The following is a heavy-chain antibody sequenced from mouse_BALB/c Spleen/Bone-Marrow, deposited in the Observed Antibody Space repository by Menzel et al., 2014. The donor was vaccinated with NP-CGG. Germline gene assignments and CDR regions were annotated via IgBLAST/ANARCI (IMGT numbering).Heavy chain of an antibody. V-gene: IGHV1-61*01. Sequence: VQRVESGAELARPGASAKLSCKASGYSFTSYWMNWVKQRPGQGLEWIGMIHPSDSETRLNQKFKDKATLTVDKSSSTAYMQLSSPTSEDSAVYYCARLGGLRVFDYWGQGTTLTVSS. D-gene: IGHD2-2*01. CDR1: GYSFTSYW. J-gene: IGHJ2*01. CDR3: ARLGGLRVFDY. CDR2: IHPSDSET.